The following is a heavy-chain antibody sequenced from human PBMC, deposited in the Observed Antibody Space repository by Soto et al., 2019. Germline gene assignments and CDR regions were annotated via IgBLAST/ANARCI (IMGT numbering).Heavy chain of an antibody. D-gene: IGHD3-10*01. Sequence: GGSLRLSCAASGFTFSSYVMSWVRQAPGKGLEWVSAISGSGGSTYYADSVKGRFTISRDNSKKTLYLQMNSLRAEDTAVYYCAKSDTVRGVIFEYFQYWGQGTLVTVSS. CDR3: AKSDTVRGVIFEYFQY. CDR1: GFTFSSYV. J-gene: IGHJ1*01. V-gene: IGHV3-23*01. CDR2: ISGSGGST.